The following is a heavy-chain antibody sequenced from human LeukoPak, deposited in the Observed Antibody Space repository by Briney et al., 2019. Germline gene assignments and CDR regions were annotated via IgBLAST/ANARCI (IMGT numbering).Heavy chain of an antibody. CDR2: ISGSGGST. CDR1: GFTFSSYG. D-gene: IGHD1-26*01. J-gene: IGHJ4*02. CDR3: AREQRDGSYYFDY. Sequence: GGSLRLSCAASGFTFSSYGMSWVRQAPGKGLEWVSAISGSGGSTYYADSVKGRFTISRDNSKNTLYLQMNSLRAEDTAVYYCAREQRDGSYYFDYWGQGTLVTVSS. V-gene: IGHV3-23*01.